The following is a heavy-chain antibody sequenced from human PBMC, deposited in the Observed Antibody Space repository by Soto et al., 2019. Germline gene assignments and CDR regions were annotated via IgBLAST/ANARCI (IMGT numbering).Heavy chain of an antibody. J-gene: IGHJ4*02. CDR1: CGFISSYY. D-gene: IGHD3-16*01. CDR2: IYYSGST. V-gene: IGHV4-59*01. Sequence: SETLSLTCTVSCGFISSYYWSWIRQPPGKELEWIGYIYYSGSTNYNPYLTRRETISVDTSKNQFTLKLSTVTAADPAVYYCARAWGYYIDFRGQGTLVTVSS. CDR3: ARAWGYYIDF.